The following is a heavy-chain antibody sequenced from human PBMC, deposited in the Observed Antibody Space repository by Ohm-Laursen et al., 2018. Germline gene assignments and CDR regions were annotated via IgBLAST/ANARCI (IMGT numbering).Heavy chain of an antibody. Sequence: TLSLTCSVSGGSISDYYWSWIRQPAGKGLEWIGRIYTSGNSDYNPSLKSRVTMSVDTSKNQFSLKLSSVTAADTAVYYCASSGTNDYWGQGSRVTVSS. J-gene: IGHJ4*02. CDR3: ASSGTNDY. CDR2: IYTSGNS. V-gene: IGHV4-4*07. CDR1: GGSISDYY. D-gene: IGHD6-13*01.